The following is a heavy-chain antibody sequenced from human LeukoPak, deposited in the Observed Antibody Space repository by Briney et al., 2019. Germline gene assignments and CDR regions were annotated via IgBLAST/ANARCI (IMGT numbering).Heavy chain of an antibody. D-gene: IGHD3-22*01. CDR3: ARVKFITMIARGYYFDY. Sequence: PGGSLRLSCAASGFSFSSYRMSWVRQAPGKGLEWVANIKQDGSEKYYVDSVKGRFTISGDNAKNSLYLQMNSLRAEDTAVYYCARVKFITMIARGYYFDYWGQGTLVTVSS. CDR1: GFSFSSYR. J-gene: IGHJ4*02. CDR2: IKQDGSEK. V-gene: IGHV3-7*04.